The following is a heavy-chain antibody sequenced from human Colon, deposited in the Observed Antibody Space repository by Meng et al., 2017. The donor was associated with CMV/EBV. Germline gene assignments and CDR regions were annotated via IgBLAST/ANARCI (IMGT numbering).Heavy chain of an antibody. CDR1: GFTFSSHG. CDR3: ARAASVAVIYNLGLDV. D-gene: IGHD1-1*01. V-gene: IGHV3-30*04. Sequence: GESLKISCVASGFTFSSHGMHWVRQAPGKGLEWVAAISYNGGDEYYADSVKGRFTVSRDNSKNTLYLQMNSLRREDTAVYYCARAASVAVIYNLGLDVWGLGTTVTVSS. CDR2: ISYNGGDE. J-gene: IGHJ6*02.